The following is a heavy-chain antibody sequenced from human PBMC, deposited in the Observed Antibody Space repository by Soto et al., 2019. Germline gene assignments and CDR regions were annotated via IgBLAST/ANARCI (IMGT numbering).Heavy chain of an antibody. J-gene: IGHJ5*02. V-gene: IGHV3-53*02. CDR3: ARDAAAGTFDP. D-gene: IGHD6-13*01. CDR1: GFTVSSNY. CDR2: IYSGGST. Sequence: EVQLVETGGGLIQPGGSLRLSCAASGFTVSSNYMSWVRQAPGKGLEWFSVIYSGGSTYYADSVKGRFTISRDNSKNTLYLQMNSLRAEDTAVYYCARDAAAGTFDPWGQGTLVTVSS.